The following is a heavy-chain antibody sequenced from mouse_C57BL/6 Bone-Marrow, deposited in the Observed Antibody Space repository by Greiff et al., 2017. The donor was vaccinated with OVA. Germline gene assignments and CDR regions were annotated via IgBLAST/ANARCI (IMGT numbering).Heavy chain of an antibody. D-gene: IGHD2-3*01. CDR2: ISYDGSN. CDR1: GYSITSGYY. V-gene: IGHV3-6*01. J-gene: IGHJ4*01. Sequence: EVKLLESGPGLVKPSQSLSLTCSVTGYSITSGYYWNWIRQFPGNKLEWMGYISYDGSNNYNPSLKNRISITRDTSKNQFFLKLNSVTTEDTATYYCARAHDGYYAMDYWGQGTSVTVSS. CDR3: ARAHDGYYAMDY.